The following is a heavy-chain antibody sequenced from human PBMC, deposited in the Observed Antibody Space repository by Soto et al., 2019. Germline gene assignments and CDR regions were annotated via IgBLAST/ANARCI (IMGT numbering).Heavy chain of an antibody. Sequence: QVQLMQTGAELKKPGSSVKVSCKASGGTFSTSAISWVRQAPGEGLEWVGGIMPIFATPDYAQKFQGRVTISADDSTATAYLELTSLTTDDTAVYYCARDKDRQQLGGNYYYILDVWGQGTAITVSS. J-gene: IGHJ6*02. V-gene: IGHV1-69*12. CDR1: GGTFSTSA. CDR3: ARDKDRQQLGGNYYYILDV. CDR2: IMPIFATP. D-gene: IGHD3-3*02.